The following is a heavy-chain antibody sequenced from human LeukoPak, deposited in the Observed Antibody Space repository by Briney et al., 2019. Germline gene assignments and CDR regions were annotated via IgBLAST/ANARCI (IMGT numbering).Heavy chain of an antibody. V-gene: IGHV5-51*01. CDR2: IYPGDSAI. D-gene: IGHD6-13*01. J-gene: IGHJ5*02. Sequence: GESLKISCKGSGYSFSYYWIGWVRQLPGKGLEWMGIIYPGDSAIRYSPSFQGQVTLSADKSISTAYLQWSSLRASDTAMYYCARMSGIAADGDWFDPWGQGTLVTVSS. CDR1: GYSFSYYW. CDR3: ARMSGIAADGDWFDP.